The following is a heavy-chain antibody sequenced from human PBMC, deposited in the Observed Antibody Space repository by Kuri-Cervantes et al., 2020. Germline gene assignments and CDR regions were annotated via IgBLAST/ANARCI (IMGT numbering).Heavy chain of an antibody. CDR2: ISYDGSNK. V-gene: IGHV3-30*03. D-gene: IGHD6-19*01. Sequence: GGSLRLSCAASGFIFSSYGMHWVRQAPGKGLEWVAVISYDGSNKYYADSVKGRFTISRDNSKNTLYLQMNSLRAEDTAVYYCARGGVRGWYYFDYWGQGNLVTVSS. J-gene: IGHJ4*02. CDR1: GFIFSSYG. CDR3: ARGGVRGWYYFDY.